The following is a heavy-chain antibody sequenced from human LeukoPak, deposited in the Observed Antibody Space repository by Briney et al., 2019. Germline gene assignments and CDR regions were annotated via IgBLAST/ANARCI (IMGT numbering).Heavy chain of an antibody. D-gene: IGHD3-9*01. CDR1: GYTFTSYY. CDR2: INPSGGST. CDR3: AREVRTYYDILTGYLPPRYYYGMDV. V-gene: IGHV1-46*01. Sequence: GASVKVSCKASGYTFTSYYMHWVRQAPGQGLEWMGIINPSGGSTSYAQKFQGRVTMTRDTSTSTVYMELSSLRSEDTAVYYCAREVRTYYDILTGYLPPRYYYGMDVWGQGTTVTVSS. J-gene: IGHJ6*02.